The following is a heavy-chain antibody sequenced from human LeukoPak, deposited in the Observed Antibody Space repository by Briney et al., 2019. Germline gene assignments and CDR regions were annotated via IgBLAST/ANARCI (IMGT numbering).Heavy chain of an antibody. V-gene: IGHV4-34*01. D-gene: IGHD3-16*01. J-gene: IGHJ4*01. CDR3: ARAPSRRGGSPFDY. CDR2: INHSGST. Sequence: SETLSLTCAVYGGSFSGYYWSWIRQPPGKGLEWIGEINHSGSTNYNPSLKSRVTISVDTSKNQFSLKLSSVTAADTAVYYCARAPSRRGGSPFDYGAKEPLVTVS. CDR1: GGSFSGYY.